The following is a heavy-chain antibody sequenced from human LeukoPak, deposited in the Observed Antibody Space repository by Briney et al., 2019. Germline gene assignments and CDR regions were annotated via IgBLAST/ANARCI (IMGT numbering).Heavy chain of an antibody. Sequence: PGGSLRLSCAASGFTFSSYSMNWFRQAPGKGLEWVSSISSSSSYIYYADSVKGRFTISRDNAKNSLYLQMNSLRAEDTAVYYCARDGYSYGLRFDYWGQGTLVTVSS. V-gene: IGHV3-21*01. J-gene: IGHJ4*02. CDR1: GFTFSSYS. CDR2: ISSSSSYI. D-gene: IGHD5-18*01. CDR3: ARDGYSYGLRFDY.